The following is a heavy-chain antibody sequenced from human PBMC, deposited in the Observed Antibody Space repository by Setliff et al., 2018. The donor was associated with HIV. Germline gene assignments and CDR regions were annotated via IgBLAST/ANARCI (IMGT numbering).Heavy chain of an antibody. CDR2: IYSSGSI. CDR1: GGSISGYY. V-gene: IGHV4-4*07. J-gene: IGHJ5*02. D-gene: IGHD7-27*01. CDR3: ARDLPELTGRSFDP. Sequence: KTSETLSLTCIVSGGSISGYYWSWIRQPAEKGLEWIGRIYSSGSINYNPSLKSRVTMSVDTSKNQFSLKLTSVTAADTAVYYCARDLPELTGRSFDPWGQGMLVTVSS.